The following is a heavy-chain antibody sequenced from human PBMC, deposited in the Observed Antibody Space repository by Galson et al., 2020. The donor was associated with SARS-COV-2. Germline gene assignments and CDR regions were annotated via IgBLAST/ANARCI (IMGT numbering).Heavy chain of an antibody. CDR2: IIPILGIA. CDR3: ARVLSLGGYWFDP. Sequence: SVKVSYKASGGTFSSYAISWVRQAPRQGLEWMGGIIPILGIANYAQKFQGRVTITADKSTSTAYMELSSLRSEDTAVYYCARVLSLGGYWFDPWGQGTLVTVSS. CDR1: GGTFSSYA. V-gene: IGHV1-69*10. J-gene: IGHJ5*02.